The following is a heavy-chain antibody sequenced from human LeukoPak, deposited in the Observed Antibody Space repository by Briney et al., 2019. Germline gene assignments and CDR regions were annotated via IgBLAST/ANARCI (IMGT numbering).Heavy chain of an antibody. D-gene: IGHD4-23*01. V-gene: IGHV3-23*01. CDR3: AKKTPGIYPYDS. Sequence: AGGSLRLSCSASGFTLRSFAMNWVRQAPGKGLQWVSTSGTAGDTYYTDSVRGRFTVSRDNSENTLYLQMTSLRAEDTAVYYCAKKTPGIYPYDSWGQGTLVSDSP. CDR2: TSGTAGDT. CDR1: GFTLRSFA. J-gene: IGHJ4*02.